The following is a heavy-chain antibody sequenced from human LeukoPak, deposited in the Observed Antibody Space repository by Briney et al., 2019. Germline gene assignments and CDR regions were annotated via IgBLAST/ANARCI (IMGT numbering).Heavy chain of an antibody. V-gene: IGHV3-21*04. CDR3: AGGHYYYDSSGYLRDYDAFDI. CDR1: GLTFSRYS. J-gene: IGHJ3*02. CDR2: ISSGSSYI. Sequence: GGSLRLSCAAPGLTFSRYSMNWVRQAPGKGLEWVSSISSGSSYIYYADSVKGRFTISRDNSKNTLYLQMNSLRAEDTAVYYCAGGHYYYDSSGYLRDYDAFDIWGQGTMVTVSS. D-gene: IGHD3-22*01.